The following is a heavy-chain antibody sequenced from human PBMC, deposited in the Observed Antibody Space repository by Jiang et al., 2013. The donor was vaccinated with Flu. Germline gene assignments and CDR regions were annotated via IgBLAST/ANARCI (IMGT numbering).Heavy chain of an antibody. Sequence: GLVKPSETLSLTCTVSGGSISNYYWSWIRQPPGKGLEWIGYIYYSGSTNYNPSLKSRVTISVDTSKNQFSLKLSSVTAADTAVYYCARGSVAARLRDFDYWGQGTLVTVSS. D-gene: IGHD6-6*01. CDR1: GGSISNYY. CDR2: IYYSGST. J-gene: IGHJ4*02. V-gene: IGHV4-59*01. CDR3: ARGSVAARLRDFDY.